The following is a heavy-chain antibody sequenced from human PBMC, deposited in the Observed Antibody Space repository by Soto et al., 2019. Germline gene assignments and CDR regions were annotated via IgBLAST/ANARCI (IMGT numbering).Heavy chain of an antibody. Sequence: SQTLSLTCAVYGGSFSGYYWSWIRQPPGKGLEWIGEINHSGSTNYNPSLKSRVTISVDTSKNQFSLKLSSVTAADTAVYYCARVDMGAHTAMVIGGGSFDYWGQGTLVTVSS. CDR1: GGSFSGYY. CDR3: ARVDMGAHTAMVIGGGSFDY. CDR2: INHSGST. D-gene: IGHD5-18*01. J-gene: IGHJ4*02. V-gene: IGHV4-34*01.